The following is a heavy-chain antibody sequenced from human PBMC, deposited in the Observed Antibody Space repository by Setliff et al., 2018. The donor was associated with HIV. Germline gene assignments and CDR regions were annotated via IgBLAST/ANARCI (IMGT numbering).Heavy chain of an antibody. Sequence: SETLSLTCAVSSGSISSGGYSWSWIRQPPGKGLEWIGYIYHSGSTYYNPSLKSRVTISVDRSKNQFSLKLSSVTAADTAVYYCAREEFSYGMNVWGQGTTVTVSS. J-gene: IGHJ6*02. CDR1: SGSISSGGYS. CDR2: IYHSGST. V-gene: IGHV4-30-2*01. D-gene: IGHD3-16*02. CDR3: AREEFSYGMNV.